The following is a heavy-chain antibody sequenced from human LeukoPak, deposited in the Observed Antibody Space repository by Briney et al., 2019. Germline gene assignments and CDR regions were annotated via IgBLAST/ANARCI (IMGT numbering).Heavy chain of an antibody. Sequence: GGSLRLSCAAPEFTFSSYSMNWVRQAPGKGLEWVSYITNSGNSKSYADSVKGRFTISRDNANSMLYLQMNSLRAEDSAVYYCAKDFVGPDDYWGQGTLVTVSS. CDR2: ITNSGNSK. V-gene: IGHV3-21*05. J-gene: IGHJ4*02. CDR1: EFTFSSYS. CDR3: AKDFVGPDDY. D-gene: IGHD1-26*01.